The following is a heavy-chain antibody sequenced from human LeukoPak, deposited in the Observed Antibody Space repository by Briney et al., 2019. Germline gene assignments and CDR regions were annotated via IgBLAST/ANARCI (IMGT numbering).Heavy chain of an antibody. J-gene: IGHJ4*02. V-gene: IGHV4-39*01. CDR2: IYYSGST. D-gene: IGHD5-18*01. CDR3: ARQDTDMPMTSFDY. CDR1: GGSISSSSYY. Sequence: SETLSLTCTVSGGSISSSSYYWGWIRQPPGKGLEWIGSIYYSGSTYYNPSLKSRVTISVDTSKNQFSLKLSSVTAADTAVYYCARQDTDMPMTSFDYWGQGTLLTVSS.